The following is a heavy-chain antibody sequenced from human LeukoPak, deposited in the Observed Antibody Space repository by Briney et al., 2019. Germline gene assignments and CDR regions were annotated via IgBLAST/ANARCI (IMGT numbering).Heavy chain of an antibody. CDR1: GFTFSSYG. CDR3: AKEDLLGYGTNGVCYGRYFDL. J-gene: IGHJ2*01. Sequence: GGSLRLSCAASGFTFSSYGMHWVRQAPGKGLEWVAVIWYDGSNKYYADSVKGRFTISRDNSKNTLYLQMNSLRAEDTAVYYCAKEDLLGYGTNGVCYGRYFDLWGRGTLVTVSS. CDR2: IWYDGSNK. D-gene: IGHD2-8*01. V-gene: IGHV3-33*06.